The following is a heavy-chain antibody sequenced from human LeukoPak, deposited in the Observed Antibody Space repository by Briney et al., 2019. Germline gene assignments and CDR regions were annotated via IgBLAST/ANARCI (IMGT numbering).Heavy chain of an antibody. CDR1: GFTLSSNY. D-gene: IGHD5-18*01. Sequence: GGSLRLSCAASGFTLSSNYMSWVRQAPGEGLEWVSVIYSGGSTYYADSVKGRFTISRDNSKNTLYLQMNSLRAEDTAVYYCARDPGYSYGSYYGMDVWGQGTTVTVSS. CDR2: IYSGGST. J-gene: IGHJ6*02. V-gene: IGHV3-66*02. CDR3: ARDPGYSYGSYYGMDV.